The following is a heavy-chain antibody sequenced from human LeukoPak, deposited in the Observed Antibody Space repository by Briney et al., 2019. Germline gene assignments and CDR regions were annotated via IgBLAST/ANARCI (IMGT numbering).Heavy chain of an antibody. D-gene: IGHD2-8*01. J-gene: IGHJ4*02. Sequence: SETLSLTCAVSGYSISSGYYWGWIRQPPGKGLEWIGSIYHSGSTYYNPSLKSRVTISVDTSKNQFSLRLSSVTAADTAVYYCARHMSQDIVLITNWGQGTLVTVSS. CDR3: ARHMSQDIVLITN. CDR2: IYHSGST. CDR1: GYSISSGYY. V-gene: IGHV4-38-2*01.